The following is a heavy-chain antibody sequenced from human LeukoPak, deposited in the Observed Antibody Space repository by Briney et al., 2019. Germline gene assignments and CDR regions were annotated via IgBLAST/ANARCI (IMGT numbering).Heavy chain of an antibody. J-gene: IGHJ4*02. D-gene: IGHD2-2*01. CDR1: GFTFSSYA. V-gene: IGHV3-23*01. CDR3: AKAVRGVYCSSTSCYFAY. Sequence: GGSLRLSCAASGFTFSSYAMSWVRQAPGKGLEWVSAISGSGGSTYYADSVKGRFTISRDNSKNTLYLQMNSLRAEDTAVYYCAKAVRGVYCSSTSCYFAYWGQGTLVTVSS. CDR2: ISGSGGST.